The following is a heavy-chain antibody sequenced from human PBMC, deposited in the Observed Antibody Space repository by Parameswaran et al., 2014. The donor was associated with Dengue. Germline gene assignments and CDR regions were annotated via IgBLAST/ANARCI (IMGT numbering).Heavy chain of an antibody. CDR2: FYYSGST. J-gene: IGHJ4*02. V-gene: IGHV4-39*01. CDR3: ARHSTTGYNSGWYMLAPFDH. D-gene: IGHD6-19*01. Sequence: WIRQPPGKGLEWIGTFYYSGSTYYNPSLKSRVTISADMSKNQFSLKVNSVTAADTAVYYCARHSTTGYNSGWYMLAPFDHWGQGTLVTVSS.